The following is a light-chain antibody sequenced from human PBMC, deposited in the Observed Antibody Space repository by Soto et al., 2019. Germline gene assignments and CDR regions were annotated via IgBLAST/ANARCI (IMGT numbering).Light chain of an antibody. CDR1: QNIRSR. J-gene: IGKJ1*01. Sequence: DLQMTQSPSTLSASVGDRVTIPCRASQNIRSRLAWFQQKPGKAPKLLIYKASTLKSGVPSRFSGSGSGTEFTLTISSLQPDDFATYYCQHYNSYSEAFGQGTKVDIK. CDR3: QHYNSYSEA. CDR2: KAS. V-gene: IGKV1-5*03.